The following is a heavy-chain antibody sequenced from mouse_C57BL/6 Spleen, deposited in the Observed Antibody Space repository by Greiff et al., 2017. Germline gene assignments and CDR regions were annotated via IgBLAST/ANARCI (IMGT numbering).Heavy chain of an antibody. J-gene: IGHJ4*01. CDR2: IYPGSGST. CDR1: GYTFTSYW. D-gene: IGHD3-3*01. V-gene: IGHV1-55*01. CDR3: AREGWDRKGGMDY. Sequence: QVQLQQPGAELVKPGASVKMSCKASGYTFTSYWITWVKQRPGQGLEWIGDIYPGSGSTNYNEKFKSKATLTVDTSSSTAYMQLSSLTSEDSAVYDCAREGWDRKGGMDYWGQGTSVTVSS.